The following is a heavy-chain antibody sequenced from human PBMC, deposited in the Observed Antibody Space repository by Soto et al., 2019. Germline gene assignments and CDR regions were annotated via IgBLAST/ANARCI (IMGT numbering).Heavy chain of an antibody. CDR1: GVSISSYY. D-gene: IGHD5-12*01. CDR3: AREEGGGYDHRWFDP. V-gene: IGHV4-59*12. J-gene: IGHJ5*02. CDR2: IYYSGST. Sequence: SETLSLTCTVSGVSISSYYWSWIRQPPGKGLEWIGYIYYSGSTYYNPSLKSRVTISVDTSKNQFSLKLSSVTAADTAVYYCAREEGGGYDHRWFDPWGQGTLVTVSS.